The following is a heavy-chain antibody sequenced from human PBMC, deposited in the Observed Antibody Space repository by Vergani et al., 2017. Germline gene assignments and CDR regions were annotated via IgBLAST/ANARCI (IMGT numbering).Heavy chain of an antibody. Sequence: EVQLVESGGGLIQPGGSLRLSCAASGFTVSSNYMSWVRQAPGKGLEWVSVIYSGGSTYYADSVKGRFTISRDNSKNTLYLQMNSLRAADTAVYYCARDLVYSSFWAFDIWGQGSMVTVSS. CDR2: IYSGGST. V-gene: IGHV3-53*01. D-gene: IGHD6-6*01. CDR1: GFTVSSNY. J-gene: IGHJ3*02. CDR3: ARDLVYSSFWAFDI.